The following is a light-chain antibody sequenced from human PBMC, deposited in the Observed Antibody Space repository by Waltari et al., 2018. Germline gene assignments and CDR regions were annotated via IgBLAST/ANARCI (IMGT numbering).Light chain of an antibody. V-gene: IGLV2-14*01. Sequence: QSALTQPASVSGSPGQSITFSCTGTRREVGGYDHFPCYQHLPGTAPKLIIYEVSYRPSGISSRLSGSKSGNTASLTIFGLQAEDEADYYCFSYTVSSTVGVFGTGTTVTV. CDR2: EVS. J-gene: IGLJ1*01. CDR3: FSYTVSSTVGV. CDR1: RREVGGYDH.